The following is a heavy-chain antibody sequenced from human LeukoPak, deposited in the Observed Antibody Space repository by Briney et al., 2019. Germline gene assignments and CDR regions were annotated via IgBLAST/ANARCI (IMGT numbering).Heavy chain of an antibody. CDR3: ARGGGVVVPAARRAFDI. CDR2: INPNSGGT. Sequence: GASVKVSCKASGYTFTDYYMHWVRQAPGQGLEWMGWINPNSGGTNYAQKFQGRVTMTRDTSISTAYMELSRLRSDDTAVYYCARGGGVVVPAARRAFDIWGQGTMVTVSS. J-gene: IGHJ3*02. CDR1: GYTFTDYY. D-gene: IGHD2-2*01. V-gene: IGHV1-2*02.